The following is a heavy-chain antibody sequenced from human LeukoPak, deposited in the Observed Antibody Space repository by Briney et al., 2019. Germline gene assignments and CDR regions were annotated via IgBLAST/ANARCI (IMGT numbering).Heavy chain of an antibody. CDR1: GGSISSSNYY. V-gene: IGHV4-39*01. Sequence: SETLSLTCTVSGGSISSSNYYWGWIRQPPGKGLEWIGSIYYSGSTYYNPSLKSRVTISVDTSKNQFSLKLSSVTAADTAVYYCARLVNSGSYEVPGYWGQGTLVTVSS. CDR2: IYYSGST. J-gene: IGHJ4*02. CDR3: ARLVNSGSYEVPGY. D-gene: IGHD1-26*01.